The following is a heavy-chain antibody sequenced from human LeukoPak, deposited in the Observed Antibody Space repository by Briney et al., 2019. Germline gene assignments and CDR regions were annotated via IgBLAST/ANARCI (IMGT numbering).Heavy chain of an antibody. CDR2: KYYSGNT. Sequence: AETLSLTCNVSGGFVSTYYWSWIRQSPGKGLEWIGYKYYSGNTNYSPSLQSRVTISVDTSTNQVFLQLTSVTAADTAVYYCARGEGGYYSHWHFDLWGRGILVSVSS. J-gene: IGHJ2*01. CDR3: ARGEGGYYSHWHFDL. CDR1: GGFVSTYY. D-gene: IGHD2-15*01. V-gene: IGHV4-59*02.